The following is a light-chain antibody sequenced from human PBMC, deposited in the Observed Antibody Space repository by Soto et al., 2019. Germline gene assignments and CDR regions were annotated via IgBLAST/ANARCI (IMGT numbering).Light chain of an antibody. CDR2: KAS. CDR3: QHYNSYSET. J-gene: IGKJ1*01. V-gene: IGKV1-5*03. CDR1: QSITNW. Sequence: DIQMTQSPSTLSASVGDRVTITCRASQSITNWLAWYQQKPATAPKLLIYKASTLESGVPSRFSGSGSGTDFTLTISSLQPADFATYYCQHYNSYSETFGQGTKVEIK.